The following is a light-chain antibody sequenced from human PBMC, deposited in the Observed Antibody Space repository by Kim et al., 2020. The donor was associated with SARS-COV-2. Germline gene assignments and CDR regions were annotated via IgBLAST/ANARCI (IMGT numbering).Light chain of an antibody. CDR1: SLRNYY. CDR2: GRN. J-gene: IGLJ3*02. Sequence: ALGQKVKITCQGDSLRNYYASWYKQKPRQAPVVVIYGRNDRPSGIPDRFSGSNSGNTASLTITGAQAEDEANYYCNSRDSSGNHLVFGGGTKLTVL. CDR3: NSRDSSGNHLV. V-gene: IGLV3-19*01.